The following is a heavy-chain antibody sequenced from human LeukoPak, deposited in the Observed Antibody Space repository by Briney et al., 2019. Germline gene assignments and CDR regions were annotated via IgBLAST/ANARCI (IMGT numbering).Heavy chain of an antibody. Sequence: PGGSLRLSCAASGFTFSSYAMSWVRQAPGKGLEWVSDINGSGGSTYYADSVKGRFTISRDNSKNTLYLQMNSLRAEDTAVYYCAKGQISRSDRFDYWGQGTLVTVSS. CDR1: GFTFSSYA. CDR3: AKGQISRSDRFDY. V-gene: IGHV3-23*01. D-gene: IGHD3-3*02. CDR2: INGSGGST. J-gene: IGHJ4*02.